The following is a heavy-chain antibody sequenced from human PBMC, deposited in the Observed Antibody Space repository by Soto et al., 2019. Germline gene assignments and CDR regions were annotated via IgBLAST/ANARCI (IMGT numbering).Heavy chain of an antibody. CDR2: ISYHGSEK. J-gene: IGHJ4*02. CDR1: GFTFSTFS. CDR3: ARGPESGDF. D-gene: IGHD1-26*01. Sequence: QVQLVESGGGVVQPGRSLRLSCATSGFTFSTFSMHWVRQAPGKGLEWVAHISYHGSEKDYADSVKGRFTISRDNSDNTLFLQMNRLTSEDTGVYYCARGPESGDFWGQGTLVTVPS. V-gene: IGHV3-30*04.